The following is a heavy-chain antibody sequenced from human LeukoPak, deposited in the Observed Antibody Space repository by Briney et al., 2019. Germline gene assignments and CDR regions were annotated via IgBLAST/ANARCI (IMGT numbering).Heavy chain of an antibody. CDR1: GYTFINHA. CDR2: INIGNGNT. Sequence: VASVKVSCKASGYTFINHAIHWVRQAPGQRLEWMGWINIGNGNTKYSQNFQGRITITRDTSATTVYMDLSSLRSEDTAMYYCARRLGRSFDYWGQGTLVTVSS. J-gene: IGHJ4*02. CDR3: ARRLGRSFDY. D-gene: IGHD2-21*01. V-gene: IGHV1-3*04.